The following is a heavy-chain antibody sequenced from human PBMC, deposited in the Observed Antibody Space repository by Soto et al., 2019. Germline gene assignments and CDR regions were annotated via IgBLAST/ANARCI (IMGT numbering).Heavy chain of an antibody. J-gene: IGHJ4*02. V-gene: IGHV3-30-3*01. CDR3: ARGGGVVVISEY. CDR1: GFTFSSYA. Sequence: QVQLVESGGGVVQPGRSLRLSCAASGFTFSSYAMHWVRQAPGKGLEWVAVISYDGSNKYYADSVKGRSTISRDNSKNTLYLQMTSLRAEDTAVYYCARGGGVVVISEYWGQGTLVTVSS. D-gene: IGHD3-22*01. CDR2: ISYDGSNK.